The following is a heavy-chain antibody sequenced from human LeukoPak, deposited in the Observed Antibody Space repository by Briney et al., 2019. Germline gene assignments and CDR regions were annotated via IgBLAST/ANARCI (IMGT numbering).Heavy chain of an antibody. CDR3: AKWDYSGGSCYSGFDY. D-gene: IGHD2-15*01. J-gene: IGHJ4*02. CDR1: GFTFDDYA. Sequence: GGSLRLSCAASGFTFDDYAMHWVRQAPGKGLEWVSGISWNSGSIGYADSVKGRFTISRDNAKNSLYLQMNSLRTEDTALYYCAKWDYSGGSCYSGFDYWGQGTLVTVSS. V-gene: IGHV3-9*01. CDR2: ISWNSGSI.